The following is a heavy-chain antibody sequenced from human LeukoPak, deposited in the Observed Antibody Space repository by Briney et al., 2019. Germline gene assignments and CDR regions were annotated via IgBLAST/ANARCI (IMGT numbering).Heavy chain of an antibody. J-gene: IGHJ5*02. D-gene: IGHD2-15*01. CDR2: INPNSGGT. CDR3: ARKLLQSFWFDP. V-gene: IGHV1-2*02. Sequence: ASVKVSCKASGYTFTGYHMHWVRQAPGQGLEWMGWINPNSGGTNYAQKFQGRVTMTRDTSISTAYMELSRLRSDDTAVYYCARKLLQSFWFDPWGQGTLVTVSS. CDR1: GYTFTGYH.